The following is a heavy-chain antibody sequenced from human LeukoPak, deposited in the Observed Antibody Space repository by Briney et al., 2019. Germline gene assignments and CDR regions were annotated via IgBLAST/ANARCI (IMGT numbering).Heavy chain of an antibody. CDR2: ISAGGAGT. D-gene: IGHD1-26*01. V-gene: IGHV3-23*01. Sequence: GGSLRLSCAASGFTFITYAMTWVRQAPGKGLDWVSTISAGGAGTYYANSVKGRFTISRDNSKNTLYLQMNSLRAEDTAVYYCAKDPGGELPILYYYYGMDVWGQGTTVTVSS. CDR3: AKDPGGELPILYYYYGMDV. CDR1: GFTFITYA. J-gene: IGHJ6*02.